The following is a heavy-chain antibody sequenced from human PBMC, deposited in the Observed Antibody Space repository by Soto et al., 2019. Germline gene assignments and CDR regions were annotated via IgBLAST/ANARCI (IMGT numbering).Heavy chain of an antibody. V-gene: IGHV3-11*06. CDR2: ISGSSDNT. CDR1: GFTFSDYY. Sequence: PGGSLRLSCAASGFTFSDYYMSWIRQAPGKGLEWLSYISGSSDNTNYADSVKGRFTISRDNAKKSLCLEMNSLRAEDTAVYYCATITMMTWGQGTLVTVSS. J-gene: IGHJ5*02. D-gene: IGHD3-22*01. CDR3: ATITMMT.